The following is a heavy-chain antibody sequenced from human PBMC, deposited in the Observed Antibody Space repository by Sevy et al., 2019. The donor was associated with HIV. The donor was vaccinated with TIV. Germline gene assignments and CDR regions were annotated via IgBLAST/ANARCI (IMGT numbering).Heavy chain of an antibody. CDR1: GFTFSSYS. J-gene: IGHJ3*02. CDR2: ISGLSNYI. CDR3: ARDETWDAFDI. V-gene: IGHV3-21*01. Sequence: GGSLRLSCAASGFTFSSYSMNWVRQAPGKGLEWVSSISGLSNYIYYADSVQGRFTISRDNAKNSLYLQMNSLTDEDTAVYYCARDETWDAFDIWGQGTMVTASS.